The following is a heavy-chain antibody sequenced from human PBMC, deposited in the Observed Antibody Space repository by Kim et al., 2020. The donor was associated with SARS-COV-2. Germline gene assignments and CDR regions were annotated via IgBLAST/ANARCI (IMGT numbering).Heavy chain of an antibody. J-gene: IGHJ4*02. CDR3: ARGREGYTSSWYLDY. D-gene: IGHD6-13*01. V-gene: IGHV4-59*09. Sequence: PSLKSRVTISVDTSKNPFSLKLSSVTAADTAVYYCARGREGYTSSWYLDYWGQGTLVTVSS.